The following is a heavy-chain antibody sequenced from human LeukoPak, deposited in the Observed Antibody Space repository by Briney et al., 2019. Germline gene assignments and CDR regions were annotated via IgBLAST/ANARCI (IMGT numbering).Heavy chain of an antibody. J-gene: IGHJ4*02. CDR3: ATYRQVLLPFES. CDR2: IFPSGGGI. CDR1: GFTFSSYG. D-gene: IGHD2-8*02. V-gene: IGHV3-23*01. Sequence: GRSLRLSCAASGFTFSSYGMHWVRQPPGKGLEWVSSIFPSGGGIHYADSVRGRFTISRDNSKSTLSLQMNSLRAEDTAIYYCATYRQVLLPFESWGQGTLVTVSS.